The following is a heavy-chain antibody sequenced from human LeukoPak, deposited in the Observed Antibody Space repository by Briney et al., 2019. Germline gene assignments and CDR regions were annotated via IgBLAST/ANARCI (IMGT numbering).Heavy chain of an antibody. J-gene: IGHJ6*03. V-gene: IGHV1-69*05. CDR2: IIPLFNTP. CDR3: ARVDRYYFYMDV. CDR1: GGTFSSYI. Sequence: SVKVSCKASGGTFSSYIITWVRQAPGQGLEWMGGIIPLFNTPNYAQKFQGRVTITTDGSTHTSYVELRSLRSEDTAVYYCARVDRYYFYMDVWGKGTTVTVSS.